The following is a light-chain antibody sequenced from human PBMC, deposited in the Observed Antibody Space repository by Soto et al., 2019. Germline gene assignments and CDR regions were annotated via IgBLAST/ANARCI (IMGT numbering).Light chain of an antibody. CDR3: QQCNSYSVT. CDR2: KAS. Sequence: DIQMTQSPSTLSASVGDRVTITCRASQSISSWLAWYQQKPGKAPKLLIYKASSLESGVPSRFSGSGSGTEFTLTISSLQPDDFATYYCQQCNSYSVTFGQGTRLEIK. V-gene: IGKV1-5*03. CDR1: QSISSW. J-gene: IGKJ5*01.